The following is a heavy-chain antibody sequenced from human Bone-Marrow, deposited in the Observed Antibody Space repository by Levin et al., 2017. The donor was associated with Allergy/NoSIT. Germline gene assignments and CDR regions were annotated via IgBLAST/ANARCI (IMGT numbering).Heavy chain of an antibody. CDR3: AEDISSSWSTGDLDY. J-gene: IGHJ4*02. V-gene: IGHV3-23*01. D-gene: IGHD6-13*01. Sequence: PGGSLRLSCAASGFTFSTYAINWVRQAPGKGLEWVSSIRGSGGSTYYADSVKGRFTISRDNSKNTLYLQMNSLRVEDTAVYYCAEDISSSWSTGDLDYWGQGTLVTVSS. CDR1: GFTFSTYA. CDR2: IRGSGGST.